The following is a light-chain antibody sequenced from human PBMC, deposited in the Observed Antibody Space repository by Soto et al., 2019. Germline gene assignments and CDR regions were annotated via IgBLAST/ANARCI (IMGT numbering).Light chain of an antibody. CDR1: QSVGGIY. Sequence: EVVLTQSPGTLSLSPGERATLSCRASQSVGGIYLAWYQQKPGQAPRLLIYDTSIRATGIPDRFSGSGSGTDFTLTISRLEADDFAVYYCQDYGTSRTFGHGSKVVIK. J-gene: IGKJ1*01. CDR3: QDYGTSRT. CDR2: DTS. V-gene: IGKV3-20*01.